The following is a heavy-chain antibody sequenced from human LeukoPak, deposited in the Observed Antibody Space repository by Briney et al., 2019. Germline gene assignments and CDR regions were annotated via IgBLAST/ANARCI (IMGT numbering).Heavy chain of an antibody. J-gene: IGHJ4*02. D-gene: IGHD6-13*01. CDR3: APPPIAATGN. CDR1: GFTLGSYW. Sequence: PGGSLRLSCAVSGFTLGSYWMHWVRQAPGEGLEWVANIRQDGGAKNYVDSVKGRFTISRDNAKKSLNLQMNSLRAEDTAVYYCAPPPIAATGNWGQGTLVTVSS. V-gene: IGHV3-7*01. CDR2: IRQDGGAK.